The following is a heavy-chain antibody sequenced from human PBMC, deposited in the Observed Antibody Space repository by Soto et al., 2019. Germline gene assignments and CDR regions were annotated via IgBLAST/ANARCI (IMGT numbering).Heavy chain of an antibody. CDR1: GFTFSSYS. Sequence: GGSVGLSCAASGFTFSSYSMKWVRQAPGQGLEWVSYIRSSSATIYYADSVKGRFTISRDNAKNSLSLHLNSLRAEDTAVYSCARALKHGSTTRLGMDVWGKGTTFTVSS. CDR2: IRSSSATI. D-gene: IGHD2-2*01. CDR3: ARALKHGSTTRLGMDV. V-gene: IGHV3-48*01. J-gene: IGHJ6*03.